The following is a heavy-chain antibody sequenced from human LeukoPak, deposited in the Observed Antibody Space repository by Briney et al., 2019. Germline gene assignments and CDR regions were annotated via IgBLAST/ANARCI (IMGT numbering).Heavy chain of an antibody. J-gene: IGHJ6*04. D-gene: IGHD3-10*02. CDR2: ISGSGGST. CDR3: AELGITMIGGV. V-gene: IGHV3-23*01. Sequence: PGGTLRLSCAASGFTFSTYGMSWVRQAPGKGLEWVSAISGSGGSTYYADSVKGRFTISRDNSKNTLYLQMNSLRAEDTAVYYCAELGITMIGGVWGKGTTVTISS. CDR1: GFTFSTYG.